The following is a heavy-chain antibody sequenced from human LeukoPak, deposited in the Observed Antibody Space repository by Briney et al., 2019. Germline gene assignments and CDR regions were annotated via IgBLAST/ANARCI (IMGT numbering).Heavy chain of an antibody. D-gene: IGHD2-2*01. CDR2: INHSGST. J-gene: IGHJ4*02. V-gene: IGHV4-34*01. Sequence: PSETLSLTCAVYGGSFSGYYWSWIRQPPGKGLEWIGEINHSGSTNYNPSLKSRVTISVDTSKNQFSLKLSSVTAADTAVYYCARDDYCSSTSCYHGFDYWGQGTLVTVSS. CDR1: GGSFSGYY. CDR3: ARDDYCSSTSCYHGFDY.